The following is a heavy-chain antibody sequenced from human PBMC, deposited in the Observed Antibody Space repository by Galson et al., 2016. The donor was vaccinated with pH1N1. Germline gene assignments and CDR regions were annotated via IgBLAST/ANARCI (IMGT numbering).Heavy chain of an antibody. CDR2: ISWNRGAI. CDR1: GFTFEDFV. D-gene: IGHD3-22*01. V-gene: IGHV3-9*01. J-gene: IGHJ3*02. Sequence: SLRLSCAASGFTFEDFVLHWVRQGPGKGLEWVSGISWNRGAIDYAESVKGRFTISRDNAKNSLYLQMDSLRAEDTALYYCVKDRAFYYDSSGYDYAFDIWGQGTMVTVAS. CDR3: VKDRAFYYDSSGYDYAFDI.